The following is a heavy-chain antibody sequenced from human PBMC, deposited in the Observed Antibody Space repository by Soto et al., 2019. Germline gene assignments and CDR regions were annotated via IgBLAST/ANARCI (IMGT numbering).Heavy chain of an antibody. J-gene: IGHJ5*02. CDR2: IYYSGST. D-gene: IGHD3-22*01. Sequence: LSLTCTVSGGSVSSGSYYWSWIRQPPGKGLEWIGYIYYSGSTNYNPSLKSRVTISVDTSKNQFSLKLSSVTAADTAVYYCARSYDSSGYYQKNNWFDPWGQGTLVTVSS. CDR1: GGSVSSGSYY. V-gene: IGHV4-61*01. CDR3: ARSYDSSGYYQKNNWFDP.